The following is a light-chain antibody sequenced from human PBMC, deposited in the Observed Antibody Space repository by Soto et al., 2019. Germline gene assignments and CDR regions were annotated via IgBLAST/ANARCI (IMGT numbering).Light chain of an antibody. J-gene: IGKJ1*01. CDR2: AVS. V-gene: IGKV3-15*01. CDR3: QQYHNWPPRT. Sequence: EIVMTQSPATLSVSTGERVTLSCRASQSVSSNLAWYHQKPGQAPRLLIYAVSTRATGIPARFSGSGSGTEFTLTISSLQPEDFAVYYCQQYHNWPPRTFGQGTKVEIK. CDR1: QSVSSN.